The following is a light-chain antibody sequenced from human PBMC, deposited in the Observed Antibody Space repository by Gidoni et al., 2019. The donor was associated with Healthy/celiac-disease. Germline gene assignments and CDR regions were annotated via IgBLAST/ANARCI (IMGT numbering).Light chain of an antibody. CDR1: QSVSSSY. CDR3: QQYGSSPIFT. J-gene: IGKJ3*01. V-gene: IGKV3-20*01. CDR2: GAS. Sequence: EIVLTQSPGTLSLSPGERATLSCRASQSVSSSYLAWYRQKPGQAPRLLIYGASSRATGIPDRFSGSGSGTDFTLTISRLEPEDFAVYYCQQYGSSPIFTFXPXTKVDIK.